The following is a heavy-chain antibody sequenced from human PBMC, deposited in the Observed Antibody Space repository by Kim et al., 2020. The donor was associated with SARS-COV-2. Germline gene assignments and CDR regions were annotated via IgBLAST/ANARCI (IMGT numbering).Heavy chain of an antibody. D-gene: IGHD6-13*01. CDR2: IIPIFGTA. J-gene: IGHJ5*02. Sequence: SVKVSCKASGGTFSSYAISWVRQAPGQGLEWMGGIIPIFGTANYAQKFQGRVTITADESTSTAYMELSSLRSEDTAVYYCARDQDSILAAAGTGWFDPWGQGTRVPVSS. CDR3: ARDQDSILAAAGTGWFDP. CDR1: GGTFSSYA. V-gene: IGHV1-69*13.